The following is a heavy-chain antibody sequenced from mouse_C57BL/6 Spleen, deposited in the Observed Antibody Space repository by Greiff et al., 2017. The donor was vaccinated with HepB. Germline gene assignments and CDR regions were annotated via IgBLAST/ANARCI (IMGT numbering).Heavy chain of an antibody. J-gene: IGHJ2*01. Sequence: DVKLVESGGGLVKPGGSLKLSCAASGFTFSSYAMSWVRQTPEKRLEWVATISDGGSYTYYPDNVKGRFTISRDNAKNNLYLQMSHLKSEDTAMYYCARGGDGYYLYYFDYWGQGTTLTVSS. D-gene: IGHD2-3*01. CDR2: ISDGGSYT. CDR1: GFTFSSYA. V-gene: IGHV5-4*03. CDR3: ARGGDGYYLYYFDY.